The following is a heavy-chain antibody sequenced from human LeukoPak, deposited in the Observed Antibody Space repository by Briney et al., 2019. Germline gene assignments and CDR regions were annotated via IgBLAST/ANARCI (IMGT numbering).Heavy chain of an antibody. Sequence: GGSLRLSCAASGFTFSSYTMSWVRQAPGKGLVWVARISPDGSSALSADSVRGRFTISRDNADNTLYLQLNSLRAEDTAVYYCARVSFCPRCHFDYWGQGTLVTVSS. D-gene: IGHD2/OR15-2a*01. CDR2: ISPDGSSA. CDR3: ARVSFCPRCHFDY. V-gene: IGHV3-74*03. CDR1: GFTFSSYT. J-gene: IGHJ4*02.